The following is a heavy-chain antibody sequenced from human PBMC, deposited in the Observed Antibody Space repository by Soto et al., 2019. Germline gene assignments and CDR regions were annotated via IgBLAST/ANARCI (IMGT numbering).Heavy chain of an antibody. V-gene: IGHV1-69*01. Sequence: QVQLVQSGAEVKKPGSSVKVSCKASGGTLSSYAISWVRQAPGQGLEWMGGIIPIFGTANYAQKFQGRVAITADESTSTAYMELSSLRSEDTAVYYCARDGCSGGSCNYFDYWGQGTLVTVSS. D-gene: IGHD2-15*01. CDR3: ARDGCSGGSCNYFDY. J-gene: IGHJ4*02. CDR1: GGTLSSYA. CDR2: IIPIFGTA.